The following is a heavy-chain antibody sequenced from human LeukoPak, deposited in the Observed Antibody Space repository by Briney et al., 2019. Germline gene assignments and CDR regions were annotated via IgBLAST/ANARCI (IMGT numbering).Heavy chain of an antibody. CDR2: IYYSGST. CDR1: GGSISSYY. CDR3: ARVEEGYGSGRRENYYYYYMDV. V-gene: IGHV4-59*01. D-gene: IGHD3-10*01. J-gene: IGHJ6*03. Sequence: SETLSLTCTVSGGSISSYYWSWLRQPPGKGLEWIGYIYYSGSTNYNPSLKSRVTISVDTSKNQFSLKLRSVTAADTAVYYCARVEEGYGSGRRENYYYYYMDVWGKGTTVTISS.